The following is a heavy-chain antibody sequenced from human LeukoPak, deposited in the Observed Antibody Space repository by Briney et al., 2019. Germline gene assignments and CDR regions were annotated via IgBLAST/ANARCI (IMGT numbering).Heavy chain of an antibody. CDR1: GGSISSYY. D-gene: IGHD3-22*01. CDR2: IYYSGST. V-gene: IGHV4-59*01. J-gene: IGHJ4*02. Sequence: PSETLSLTCTVSGGSISSYYWSWIRQPPGKGLEWIGYIYYSGSTNYNPSLKSRVTISVDTSKNQFSLKLSSVTAANTAVYYCAGSYYDEVDYWAREPWSPSPQ. CDR3: AGSYYDEVDY.